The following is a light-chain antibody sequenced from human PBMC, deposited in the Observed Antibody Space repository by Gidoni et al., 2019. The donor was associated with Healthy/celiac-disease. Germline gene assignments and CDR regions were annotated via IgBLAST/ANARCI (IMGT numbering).Light chain of an antibody. CDR1: QSVSSSY. CDR3: QQYGSSPKT. Sequence: EIVLTQSPGTLSLSPGERATPSCRASQSVSSSYLAWYQQKPGQAPRLLIYGASSRATGIPDRFSGSVSGTDFTLTISRLEPEDFAVYYCQQYGSSPKTFGQGTKVEIK. CDR2: GAS. J-gene: IGKJ1*01. V-gene: IGKV3-20*01.